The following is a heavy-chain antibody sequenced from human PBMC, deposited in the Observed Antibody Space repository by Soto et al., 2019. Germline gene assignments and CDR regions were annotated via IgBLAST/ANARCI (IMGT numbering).Heavy chain of an antibody. CDR3: AKDRGAAVRRFYFDC. CDR1: GFTFSNYA. D-gene: IGHD6-13*01. J-gene: IGHJ4*02. V-gene: IGHV3-23*01. Sequence: PGGSLRLSCAASGFTFSNYAINWVRQAPGKGLEWVSGISGSGDSTYYADSVKGRFTISRDNSKNTLYLLMNSLRAEDTAIYYCAKDRGAAVRRFYFDCWGQGTLVTVSS. CDR2: ISGSGDST.